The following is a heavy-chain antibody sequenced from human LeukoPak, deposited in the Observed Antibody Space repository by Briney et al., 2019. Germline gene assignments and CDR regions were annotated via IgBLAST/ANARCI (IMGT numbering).Heavy chain of an antibody. CDR2: IYHSGST. J-gene: IGHJ6*02. V-gene: IGHV4-30-2*01. D-gene: IGHD2-15*01. CDR3: ARGQVVGYYYGMDV. Sequence: SETLSLTCTVSGGSISSGGYYWSWIRQPPGKGLEWIGYIYHSGSTYYNPSLKSRVTISVDRSKNQFSLKLSSVTAADTAVYYCARGQVVGYYYGMDVWGQGTTVTVSS. CDR1: GGSISSGGYY.